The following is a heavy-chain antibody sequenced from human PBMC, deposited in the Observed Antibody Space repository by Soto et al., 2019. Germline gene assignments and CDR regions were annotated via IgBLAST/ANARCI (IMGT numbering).Heavy chain of an antibody. CDR1: GFTFSSYG. D-gene: IGHD1-20*01. V-gene: IGHV3-30*18. Sequence: QVQLVESGGGVVQPGRSLRLSCAASGFTFSSYGMHWVRQAPGKGLEWVAVISYDGSNKYYADSVKGRFTISRDNSKNALYLQMNRLRAEDAAVYYCAKDRGIGYGMDVWGQGTTVTVSS. CDR3: AKDRGIGYGMDV. J-gene: IGHJ6*02. CDR2: ISYDGSNK.